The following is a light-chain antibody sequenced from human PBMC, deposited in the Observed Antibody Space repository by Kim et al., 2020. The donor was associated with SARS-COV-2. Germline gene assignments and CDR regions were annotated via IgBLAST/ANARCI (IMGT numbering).Light chain of an antibody. Sequence: QSALTQPASVSGSPGQSIPISCTGTSSDVGGYNYVSWYQHHPGKAPKLMIYDVSKRPSGVSNRFSGSKSGNTASLTISGLQAEDEADYYCSSYTSSNTYVFGTGTKVTVL. J-gene: IGLJ1*01. V-gene: IGLV2-14*03. CDR1: SSDVGGYNY. CDR3: SSYTSSNTYV. CDR2: DVS.